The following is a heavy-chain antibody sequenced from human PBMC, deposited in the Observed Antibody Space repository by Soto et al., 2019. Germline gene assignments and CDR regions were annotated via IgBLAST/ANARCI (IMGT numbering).Heavy chain of an antibody. D-gene: IGHD3-3*01. CDR1: GFTFSSYA. CDR3: AKTKEITIFGVDPYYFDY. CDR2: ISGSGGST. Sequence: GGSLRLSCAAFGFTFSSYAMSWVRQAPGKGLEWVSAISGSGGSTYYADSVKGRFTISRDNSKNTLYLQMNSLRAEDTAVYYCAKTKEITIFGVDPYYFDYWGQGTLVTVSS. V-gene: IGHV3-23*01. J-gene: IGHJ4*02.